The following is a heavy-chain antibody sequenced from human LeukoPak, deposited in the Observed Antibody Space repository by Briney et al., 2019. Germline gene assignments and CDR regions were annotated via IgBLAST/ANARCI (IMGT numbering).Heavy chain of an antibody. Sequence: SETLSLTCTVSGGSISSSSYYWGWIRQPPGKGLEWIGSIYYSGSTYYNPSLKSRVTISVDTSKNQFSLKLSSVTAADTAVYYCARASPYGGNYFDYWGQGTLVTVSS. CDR2: IYYSGST. J-gene: IGHJ4*02. CDR3: ARASPYGGNYFDY. CDR1: GGSISSSSYY. V-gene: IGHV4-39*01. D-gene: IGHD4-23*01.